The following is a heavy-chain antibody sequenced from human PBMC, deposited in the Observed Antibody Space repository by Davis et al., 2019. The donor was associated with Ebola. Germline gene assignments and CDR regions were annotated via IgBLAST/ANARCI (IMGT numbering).Heavy chain of an antibody. CDR2: IWYDGTYK. J-gene: IGHJ4*02. V-gene: IGHV3-30*02. D-gene: IGHD3-10*01. CDR3: ARGVDGFYGSGAYYYLDN. CDR1: GLSFSTYD. Sequence: PGGSLRLSCAASGLSFSTYDMHWVRQAPGKGLEWVALIWYDGTYKSYADSVKGRFTISRDKSKNTLYLQINSLRSEDTAVYYCARGVDGFYGSGAYYYLDNWGQGTLVTVSS.